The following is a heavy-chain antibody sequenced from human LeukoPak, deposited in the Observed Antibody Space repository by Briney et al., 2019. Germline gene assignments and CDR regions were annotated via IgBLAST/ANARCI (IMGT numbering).Heavy chain of an antibody. V-gene: IGHV3-23*01. CDR3: AQQVGYCSSGSCYFTY. Sequence: GGSLRLSCAASGFSFNTYAISWVRQAPGKGLEWVSAISNTGGSTYYADSVKGRFTISGDKSKNTLSLQMNSLRAEDTAVYYCAQQVGYCSSGSCYFTYWGQGTLVTVSS. D-gene: IGHD2-15*01. J-gene: IGHJ1*01. CDR2: ISNTGGST. CDR1: GFSFNTYA.